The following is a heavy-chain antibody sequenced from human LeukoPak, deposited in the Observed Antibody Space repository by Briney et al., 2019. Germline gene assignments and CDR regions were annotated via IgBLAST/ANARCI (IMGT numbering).Heavy chain of an antibody. V-gene: IGHV3-7*01. D-gene: IGHD6-19*01. Sequence: PGGSLRLSCAASGFTFSSYWMSWVRQAPGKGLEWVANIKQDGSEKYYVDSVKGRFTISRDNAKNSLYLQMNSLRAEDTAVYYCARDGYSSGWYRSHYYYYMDVWGKGTTVTISS. J-gene: IGHJ6*03. CDR2: IKQDGSEK. CDR1: GFTFSSYW. CDR3: ARDGYSSGWYRSHYYYYMDV.